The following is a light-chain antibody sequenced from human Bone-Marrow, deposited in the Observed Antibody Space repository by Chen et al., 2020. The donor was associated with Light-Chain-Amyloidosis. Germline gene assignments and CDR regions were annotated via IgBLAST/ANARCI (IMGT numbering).Light chain of an antibody. Sequence: IVLTQSPATLSLSPGESATLSCRASQNINTDLAWYQQMPGPAPSLPIYDASNRAPGIPARFSGSGSGTDFTLTISSLEPEDFAVYFCHQRSNWPLFGPGTKVEIK. CDR3: HQRSNWPL. CDR1: QNINTD. J-gene: IGKJ2*01. V-gene: IGKV3-11*01. CDR2: DAS.